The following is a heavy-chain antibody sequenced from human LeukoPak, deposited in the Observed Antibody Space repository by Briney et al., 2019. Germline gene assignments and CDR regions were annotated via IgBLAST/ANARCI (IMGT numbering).Heavy chain of an antibody. CDR1: GYSISSGYY. Sequence: RTSETLSLTCTVSGYSISSGYYWGWIRQPPGKGLEWIGSIYHSGSTYYNPSLKSRVTMSVDTSKNQFSLKLSSVTAADTAVYYCARASYCSGGSCYSYYFDYWGQGTLVTVSS. V-gene: IGHV4-38-2*02. J-gene: IGHJ4*02. CDR3: ARASYCSGGSCYSYYFDY. D-gene: IGHD2-15*01. CDR2: IYHSGST.